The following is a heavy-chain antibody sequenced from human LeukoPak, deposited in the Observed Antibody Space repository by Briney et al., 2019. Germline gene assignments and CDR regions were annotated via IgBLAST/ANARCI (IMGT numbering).Heavy chain of an antibody. CDR2: ISGSGGST. Sequence: PGGSLRLSCAASGFTFSSYAMSWVRQAPGKGLEWVSAISGSGGSTYYADSVKGRFTISRDNSKNTLYLQMNSLRAEDTAVYYCAKGLGGYSYGPPGNYWGQGTLVTVSS. CDR1: GFTFSSYA. D-gene: IGHD5-18*01. CDR3: AKGLGGYSYGPPGNY. V-gene: IGHV3-23*01. J-gene: IGHJ4*02.